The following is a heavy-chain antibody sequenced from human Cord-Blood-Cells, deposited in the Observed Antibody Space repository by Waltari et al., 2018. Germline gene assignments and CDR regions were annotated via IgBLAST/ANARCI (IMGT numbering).Heavy chain of an antibody. Sequence: QVQLQQWGAGLLKPSETLSLTCAVYGGSFSGYYWSWIRQPPGKGLEWIGEINHSGSTNDTPSPKSRVTISVDTSKNQFSLKLSSVTAADTAVYYCARGTTIVVVPAARYWYFDLWGRGTLVTVSS. CDR2: INHSGST. D-gene: IGHD2-2*01. V-gene: IGHV4-34*01. J-gene: IGHJ2*01. CDR1: GGSFSGYY. CDR3: ARGTTIVVVPAARYWYFDL.